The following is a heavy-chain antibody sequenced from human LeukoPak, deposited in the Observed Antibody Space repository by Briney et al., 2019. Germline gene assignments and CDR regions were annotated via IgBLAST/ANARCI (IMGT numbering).Heavy chain of an antibody. D-gene: IGHD4-11*01. CDR1: GYTFTSYA. Sequence: ASVKVSCKASGYTFTSYAMHWVRQAPGQRLEWMGWINAGNGNTKYSQKFQGRVTITRDTSASTAYMELSSLRSEDTAVYYCARDIGRYRNLDYWGQGTLVTVSS. CDR2: INAGNGNT. CDR3: ARDIGRYRNLDY. V-gene: IGHV1-3*01. J-gene: IGHJ4*02.